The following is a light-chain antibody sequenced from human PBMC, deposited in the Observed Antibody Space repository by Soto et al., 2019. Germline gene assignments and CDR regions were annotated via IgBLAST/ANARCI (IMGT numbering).Light chain of an antibody. J-gene: IGLJ2*01. CDR3: QSYDIKLSSPV. V-gene: IGLV1-40*01. Sequence: QSVLTQPPSVSGAPGQRVTISCAGNTSNIGAGYDVHWNQQFPGTAPRLVIHANTNRPSGVPDRFSGSKSGTSASLAITGLQADDEADYHCQSYDIKLSSPVFGGGTKVTVL. CDR1: TSNIGAGYD. CDR2: ANT.